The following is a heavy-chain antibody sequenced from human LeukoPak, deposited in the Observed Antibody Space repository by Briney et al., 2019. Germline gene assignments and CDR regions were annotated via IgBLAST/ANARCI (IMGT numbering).Heavy chain of an antibody. CDR1: GFTFSTHW. CDR3: ARLLGDRTIYDY. CDR2: INQVGGDT. J-gene: IGHJ4*02. D-gene: IGHD1-26*01. Sequence: GGSLRLSCAASGFTFSTHWMSWVRQAPGKGREWVASINQVGGDTYYVESVKGRFTISRDNALNSFFLQMTSLRAEDTAVYYCARLLGDRTIYDYWGQGTLVTVSS. V-gene: IGHV3-7*01.